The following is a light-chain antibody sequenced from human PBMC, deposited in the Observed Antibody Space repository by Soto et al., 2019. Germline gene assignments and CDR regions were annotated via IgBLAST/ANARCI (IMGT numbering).Light chain of an antibody. CDR2: GAS. CDR3: QLVDALPYT. Sequence: DIVLTQSPGTLSLSPGERATLSCRASQSVRSTFLAWYQQRPGQAPRLLIYGASYSATGIPDRFSGSGSGPDFTLTISRLETEDFAVYYCQLVDALPYTFGQGTQLDSK. V-gene: IGKV3-20*01. CDR1: QSVRSTF. J-gene: IGKJ2*01.